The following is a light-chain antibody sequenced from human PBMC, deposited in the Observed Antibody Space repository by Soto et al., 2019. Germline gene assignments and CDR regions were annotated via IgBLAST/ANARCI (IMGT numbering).Light chain of an antibody. CDR2: GAS. Sequence: ELVLTQSPGTLSLSPGERATLSCRASQSVSSSYLAWYQQKPGQAPRLLIYGASSRATGIPDRFSGSGSGTDFTFTISRLEPEDFAVYYCQQYGSSRWTFGQGTKVDIK. V-gene: IGKV3-20*01. J-gene: IGKJ1*01. CDR1: QSVSSSY. CDR3: QQYGSSRWT.